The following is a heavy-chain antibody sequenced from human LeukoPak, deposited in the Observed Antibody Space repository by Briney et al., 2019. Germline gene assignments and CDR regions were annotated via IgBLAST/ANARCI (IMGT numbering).Heavy chain of an antibody. J-gene: IGHJ6*02. CDR3: AKDKHSYGQARGSYGMDV. CDR1: GFTFSSYG. CDR2: ISYDGSNK. D-gene: IGHD5-18*01. Sequence: GRSLRLSWAASGFTFSSYGMHWVRQAPGKGLEWVAVISYDGSNKYYADSVKGRFTISRDNSKNTLYLQMNSQRAEDTAVYYCAKDKHSYGQARGSYGMDVWGQGTTVTVSS. V-gene: IGHV3-30*18.